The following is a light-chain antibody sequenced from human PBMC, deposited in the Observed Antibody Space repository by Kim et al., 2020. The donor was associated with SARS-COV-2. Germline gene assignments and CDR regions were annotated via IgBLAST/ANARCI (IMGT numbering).Light chain of an antibody. CDR2: AAS. Sequence: DIQMTQSPSSLSASVGDRVTITCRASQSISSWLSWYQHKPGKAPKCLIYAASSLQSGVPSRFSGSGSGTDFTLTISSLQPEDFATYYCQQYDNYPRTFGQGTKVEIK. CDR3: QQYDNYPRT. V-gene: IGKV1D-16*01. J-gene: IGKJ1*01. CDR1: QSISSW.